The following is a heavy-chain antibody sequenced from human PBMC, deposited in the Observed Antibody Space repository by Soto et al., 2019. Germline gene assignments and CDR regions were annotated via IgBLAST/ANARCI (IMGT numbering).Heavy chain of an antibody. J-gene: IGHJ6*02. CDR1: GYTFTSYG. CDR3: AGDSGVVPAASGTHYYYYGMDV. Sequence: ASVKVSCKASGYTFTSYGISWVRQAPGQGLEWMGWISAYNGNTNYAQKLQGRVTMTTDTSTSTAYMELRSLRSDDTAVYYCAGDSGVVPAASGTHYYYYGMDVWGQGTTVTVSS. V-gene: IGHV1-18*04. CDR2: ISAYNGNT. D-gene: IGHD2-2*01.